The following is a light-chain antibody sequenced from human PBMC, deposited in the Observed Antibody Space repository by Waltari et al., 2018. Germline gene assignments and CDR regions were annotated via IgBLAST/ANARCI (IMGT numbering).Light chain of an antibody. CDR1: SSDVGGYKY. V-gene: IGLV2-14*01. Sequence: QSALTQPASVSGSPGQSITISCTGTSSDVGGYKYVSWYQQQPGKAPKPMIYEVSNRPSGVPDRFSGSKSGNTASLTISGLQAEDEADYYCSSFTSSNTQVFGTGTKVTVL. J-gene: IGLJ1*01. CDR2: EVS. CDR3: SSFTSSNTQV.